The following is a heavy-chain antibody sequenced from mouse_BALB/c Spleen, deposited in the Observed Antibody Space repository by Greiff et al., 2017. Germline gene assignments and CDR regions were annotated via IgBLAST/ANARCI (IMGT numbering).Heavy chain of an antibody. Sequence: LVESGAELARPGASVKMSCKASGYTFTSYTLHWVKQRPGQGLEWIGYINPSSGYTNYNQKFKDKATLTADKSSSTAYMQLSSLTSEDSAVYYCARSGYPYAMDYWGQGTSVTVSS. J-gene: IGHJ4*01. V-gene: IGHV1-4*01. CDR1: GYTFTSYT. CDR2: INPSSGYT. D-gene: IGHD3-1*01. CDR3: ARSGYPYAMDY.